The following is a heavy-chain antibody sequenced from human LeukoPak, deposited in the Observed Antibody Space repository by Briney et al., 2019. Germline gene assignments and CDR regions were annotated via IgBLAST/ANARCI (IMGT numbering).Heavy chain of an antibody. CDR3: AMLAAVGDYLNEWFDP. CDR1: GGTFSSYA. V-gene: IGHV1-69*04. Sequence: TVKVSCKASGGTFSSYAISWVRQAPGQGLEWMGRIIPIFGIANYAQKFQGRVTITADKSTSTAYMELSSLRSEDTAVYYCAMLAAVGDYLNEWFDPWGQGTLVTVSS. J-gene: IGHJ5*02. D-gene: IGHD4-17*01. CDR2: IIPIFGIA.